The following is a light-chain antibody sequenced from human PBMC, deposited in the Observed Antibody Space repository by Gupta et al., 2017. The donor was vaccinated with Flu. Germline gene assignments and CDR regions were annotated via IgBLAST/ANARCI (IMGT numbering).Light chain of an antibody. Sequence: SALSLSPGERATLSCRASRPVSSNYVAWYQQKPGQAPRLLVYSTSTKASGVPDRISGSGSGTDFTLTISILEREDFAVYYCQQDGYSPFTFGHGT. CDR3: QQDGYSPFT. CDR2: STS. CDR1: RPVSSNY. J-gene: IGKJ3*01. V-gene: IGKV3-20*01.